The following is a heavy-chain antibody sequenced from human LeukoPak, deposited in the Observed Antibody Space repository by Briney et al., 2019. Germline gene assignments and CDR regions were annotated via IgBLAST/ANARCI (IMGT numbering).Heavy chain of an antibody. V-gene: IGHV3-9*03. Sequence: PGGSLRLSCAASGFTFDDYAMHWVRQAPGKGLEWVSGISWNSGSIGYADSVKGRFTISRDNAKNSLYLQMNSLRAEDMALYYCAKVSRGYFDYWGQGTLVTVSS. J-gene: IGHJ4*02. D-gene: IGHD2/OR15-2a*01. CDR1: GFTFDDYA. CDR3: AKVSRGYFDY. CDR2: ISWNSGSI.